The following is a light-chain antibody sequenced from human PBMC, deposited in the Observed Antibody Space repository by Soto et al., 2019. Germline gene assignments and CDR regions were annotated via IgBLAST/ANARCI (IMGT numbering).Light chain of an antibody. CDR3: QQYCSSPPYT. CDR2: GSS. CDR1: KSVSGNY. Sequence: EIVLTQSPGTLSLSPGERATLSCRASKSVSGNYLAWYQQKPGQSPRLLIYGSSDRATGIPDRFSGSGSGTDFTLTITRVEPEDFAVYYCQQYCSSPPYTFGQGTKLEIK. V-gene: IGKV3-20*01. J-gene: IGKJ2*01.